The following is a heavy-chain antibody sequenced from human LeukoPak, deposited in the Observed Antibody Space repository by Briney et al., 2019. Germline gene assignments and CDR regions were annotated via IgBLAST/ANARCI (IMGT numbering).Heavy chain of an antibody. Sequence: GGSLRLSCAASGFTFSSYEMNWVRQAPGKGLEWVSYISSSGSTIYYADSVKGRFTISRDNAKNSLYLQMNSLRAEDTAVYYCVRSMFLAYCGGDCYSPPDYWGQGTLVTVSS. J-gene: IGHJ4*02. CDR1: GFTFSSYE. V-gene: IGHV3-48*03. D-gene: IGHD2-21*02. CDR2: ISSSGSTI. CDR3: VRSMFLAYCGGDCYSPPDY.